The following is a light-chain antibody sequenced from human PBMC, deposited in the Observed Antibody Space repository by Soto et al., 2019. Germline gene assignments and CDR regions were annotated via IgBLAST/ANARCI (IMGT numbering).Light chain of an antibody. CDR3: AAWDDSLNGVV. CDR1: SSNIGSNP. J-gene: IGLJ2*01. CDR2: TNN. Sequence: QSVLTQSPSASGTPGQTVTISCSGSSSNIGSNPVDWYQQLPGTAPKVLIYTNNQRPSGVPDRFSGSKSGTSASLAISGLQSADEAEYYCAAWDDSLNGVVFGGGTKVTVL. V-gene: IGLV1-44*01.